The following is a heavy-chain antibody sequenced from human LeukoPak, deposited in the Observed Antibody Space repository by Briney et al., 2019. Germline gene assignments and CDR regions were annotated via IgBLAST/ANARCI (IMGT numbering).Heavy chain of an antibody. CDR3: ARHTARWGLLGYYYYGMDV. J-gene: IGHJ6*02. Sequence: GESLKISCKGSGYSFTSYWIGWVRQMPGKGLEWMGIIYPGDSDTRYSPSFQGQVTISADKSISTAYLQWSSLKASDTAMYYCARHTARWGLLGYYYYGMDVWGQGTTVTVSS. CDR2: IYPGDSDT. V-gene: IGHV5-51*01. D-gene: IGHD5-24*01. CDR1: GYSFTSYW.